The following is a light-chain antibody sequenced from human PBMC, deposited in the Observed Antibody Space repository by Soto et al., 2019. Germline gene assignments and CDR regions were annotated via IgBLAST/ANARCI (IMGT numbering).Light chain of an antibody. CDR3: CSYAGSYTWV. CDR2: EVS. CDR1: SSDVGGYNY. V-gene: IGLV2-8*01. Sequence: QSALTQPPSASGSPGQSVTISCTGTSSDVGGYNYVSWYQQHPGKAPKLMISEVSKRPSGVPDRFSGSKSGNTASLTIFGRQAEDEADYYCCSYAGSYTWVFGGGTKLTVL. J-gene: IGLJ3*02.